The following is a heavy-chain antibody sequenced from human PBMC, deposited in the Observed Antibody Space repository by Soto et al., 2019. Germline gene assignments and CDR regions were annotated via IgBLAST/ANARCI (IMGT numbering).Heavy chain of an antibody. V-gene: IGHV2-5*02. Sequence: QITLKESGPTLVKPTQTLTLTCTFSGFSLSTSGVGVGWIRQPPGKALEWLALMYWDDDKRYSPSLKSRLTITKDTSKSPVVLTMTNMDPVDTATYYCALLTYYYDSSGYYSSAEYFQHWGQGTLVTVSS. CDR3: ALLTYYYDSSGYYSSAEYFQH. D-gene: IGHD3-22*01. J-gene: IGHJ1*01. CDR1: GFSLSTSGVG. CDR2: MYWDDDK.